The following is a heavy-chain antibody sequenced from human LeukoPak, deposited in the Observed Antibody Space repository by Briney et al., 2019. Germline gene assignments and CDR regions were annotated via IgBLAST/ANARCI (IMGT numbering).Heavy chain of an antibody. D-gene: IGHD5-12*01. CDR2: IYYSGST. Sequence: SETLSLTCTVSGGSISSYYWSWIRQPPGKGLEWIGYIYYSGSTNYNPSLKSRVTISVDTSKDQFSLKLSSVTAADTAVYYCAGNSGYESGWFDPWGQGTLVTVSS. V-gene: IGHV4-59*01. CDR1: GGSISSYY. CDR3: AGNSGYESGWFDP. J-gene: IGHJ5*02.